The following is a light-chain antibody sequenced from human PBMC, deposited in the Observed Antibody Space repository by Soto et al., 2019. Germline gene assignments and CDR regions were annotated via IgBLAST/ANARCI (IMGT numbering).Light chain of an antibody. CDR1: QSISNY. CDR2: AAS. CDR3: QQTYDAPQT. V-gene: IGKV1-39*01. J-gene: IGKJ1*01. Sequence: DIQMTQSPSSVSASVGDRVTITCRASQSISNYLNWYQQKPGKAPKLLIYAASSLQSGVPSRFSGSGSWTDFTLTIISLQPRDFATYYWQQTYDAPQTFRQSAKVQIK.